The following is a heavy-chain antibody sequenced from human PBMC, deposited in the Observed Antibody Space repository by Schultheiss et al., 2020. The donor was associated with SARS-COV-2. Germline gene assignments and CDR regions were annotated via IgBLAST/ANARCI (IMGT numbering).Heavy chain of an antibody. V-gene: IGHV3-21*01. CDR3: AKHWIQLWSLMGAFDI. Sequence: GESLKISCAASGFTFSSYSMNWVRQAPGKGLEWVSSISSSSSYIYYADSVKGRFTISRDNAKNSLYLQMNSLRAEDTAVYYCAKHWIQLWSLMGAFDIWGQGTMVTVSS. J-gene: IGHJ3*02. D-gene: IGHD5-18*01. CDR1: GFTFSSYS. CDR2: ISSSSSYI.